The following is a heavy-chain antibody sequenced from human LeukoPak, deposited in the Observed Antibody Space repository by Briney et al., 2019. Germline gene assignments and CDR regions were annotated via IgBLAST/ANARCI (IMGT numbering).Heavy chain of an antibody. D-gene: IGHD3-10*01. CDR1: GFLFTDAW. Sequence: PGGSLRLSCAGSGFLFTDAWMSWVRQAPGKGLEWLGRIKSQAGGETTDYAAPVKGRFTISRDDSKNTLFLQMNSLQTDDTALYYCLWVRKMVGGFDTWGQGTLVTVSS. CDR2: IKSQAGGETT. V-gene: IGHV3-15*01. J-gene: IGHJ4*02. CDR3: LWVRKMVGGFDT.